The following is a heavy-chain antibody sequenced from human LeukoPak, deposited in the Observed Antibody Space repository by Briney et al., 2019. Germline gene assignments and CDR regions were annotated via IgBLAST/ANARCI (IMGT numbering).Heavy chain of an antibody. Sequence: SVKVSCKASGGTFSSYAISWVRQAPGQGLEWMGGIIPIFGTANYAQKFQGRVTITADESTSTAYMELSSLRSEDTAVYYCARDNSVRDEAWWFNPWGQGTLVTVSS. V-gene: IGHV1-69*13. CDR3: ARDNSVRDEAWWFNP. CDR1: GGTFSSYA. D-gene: IGHD5-24*01. CDR2: IIPIFGTA. J-gene: IGHJ5*02.